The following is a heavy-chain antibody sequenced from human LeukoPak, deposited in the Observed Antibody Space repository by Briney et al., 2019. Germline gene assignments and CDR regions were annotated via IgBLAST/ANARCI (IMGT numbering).Heavy chain of an antibody. CDR3: AKALSWDYYDSSGYYRGFDP. D-gene: IGHD3-22*01. J-gene: IGHJ5*02. Sequence: GGSLRLSCAASGFTFSSYSMNWVRQAPGKGLEWVSSISSSSSYIYYADSVKGRFTISRDNSKNTLYLQMNSLRAEDTAVYYCAKALSWDYYDSSGYYRGFDPWGQGTLVTVSS. CDR2: ISSSSSYI. V-gene: IGHV3-21*04. CDR1: GFTFSSYS.